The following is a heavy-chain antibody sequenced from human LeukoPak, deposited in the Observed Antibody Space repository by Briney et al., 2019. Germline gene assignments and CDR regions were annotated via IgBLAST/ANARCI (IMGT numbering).Heavy chain of an antibody. Sequence: SGGSLRLSCAASGFTFSSYWMHWVRQAAGQGLVWVSCINSDGRSTSYADSVKGRFTISRDNAKNTLYLQMNSLRAEDTAVYYCARPRNDILSGFHYYYGLDVWGQGTTVTVSS. D-gene: IGHD3-9*01. CDR1: GFTFSSYW. CDR3: ARPRNDILSGFHYYYGLDV. V-gene: IGHV3-74*01. J-gene: IGHJ6*02. CDR2: INSDGRST.